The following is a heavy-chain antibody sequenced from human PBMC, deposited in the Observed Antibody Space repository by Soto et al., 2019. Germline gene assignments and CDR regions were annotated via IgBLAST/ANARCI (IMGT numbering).Heavy chain of an antibody. V-gene: IGHV1-46*03. J-gene: IGHJ4*02. Sequence: ASVKVSCKASGYSFTSYYMHWVRQAPGQGLEWMGIINPSGGSTKYAQKFQGRVTMTTDTSTSTIYMELSNLRSEDTAVYYCTKGSQWMASYWGQGTQVTVSS. D-gene: IGHD6-19*01. CDR2: INPSGGST. CDR3: TKGSQWMASY. CDR1: GYSFTSYY.